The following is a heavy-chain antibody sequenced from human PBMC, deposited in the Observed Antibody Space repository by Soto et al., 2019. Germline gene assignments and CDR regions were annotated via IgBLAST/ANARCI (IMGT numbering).Heavy chain of an antibody. CDR3: ARVSCCGLDHYFYMDV. V-gene: IGHV3-48*01. CDR1: GFTFNNYA. CDR2: ITSGSSPI. Sequence: GGSLRLSCAASGFTFNNYAMNWVRQAPGKGLEWLSYITSGSSPIYSADSVKGRFTVSRDNARNSVYLQMSSLRAEDTAVYYCARVSCCGLDHYFYMDVWGEGTTVTVSS. D-gene: IGHD1-1*01. J-gene: IGHJ6*03.